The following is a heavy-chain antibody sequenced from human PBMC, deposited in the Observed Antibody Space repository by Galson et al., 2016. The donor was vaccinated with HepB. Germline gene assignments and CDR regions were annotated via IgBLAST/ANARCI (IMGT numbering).Heavy chain of an antibody. CDR1: GFTFISYS. Sequence: LRLSCAASGFTFISYSMNWVRQAPGKGLEWVSYISGSTSYIYYADSVKGRFTVSRDNAKNSLYLQMSNLRADDTAVYYCARARTSRIDHNWIDPWGQGTLVTVS. D-gene: IGHD1-14*01. CDR3: ARARTSRIDHNWIDP. V-gene: IGHV3-21*01. CDR2: ISGSTSYI. J-gene: IGHJ5*02.